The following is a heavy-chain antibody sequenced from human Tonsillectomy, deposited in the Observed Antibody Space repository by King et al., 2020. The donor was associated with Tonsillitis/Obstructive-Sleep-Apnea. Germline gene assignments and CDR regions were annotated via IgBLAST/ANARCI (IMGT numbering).Heavy chain of an antibody. V-gene: IGHV4-34*01. CDR2: INHSGST. D-gene: IGHD4-17*01. CDR3: ARGDHYGDYQGAFEI. CDR1: GGSGSGYY. J-gene: IGHJ3*02. Sequence: VQLQQWGAGLLKPSETLSLTCAVYGGSGSGYYWSWIRQPPGKGLEWIGEINHSGSTNYNPSLKSRVTKSVDTPMKQLSLKLSSVTAADTAVYYCARGDHYGDYQGAFEIWGQGTMVTVSS.